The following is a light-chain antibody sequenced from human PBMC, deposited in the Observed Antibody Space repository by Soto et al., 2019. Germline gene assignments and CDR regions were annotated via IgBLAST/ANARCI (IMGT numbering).Light chain of an antibody. CDR3: QTWGTGIRV. J-gene: IGLJ2*01. Sequence: QPVLTQSPSASASLGASVKLTCTMSSGHSSYAIAWHQQQPEKGPRYLMKLNSDGSHSKGDRIPDRFSGSSSGAERYLNISSLQSEDEADYYCQTWGTGIRVFGGGTQLTVL. CDR2: LNSDGSH. V-gene: IGLV4-69*01. CDR1: SGHSSYA.